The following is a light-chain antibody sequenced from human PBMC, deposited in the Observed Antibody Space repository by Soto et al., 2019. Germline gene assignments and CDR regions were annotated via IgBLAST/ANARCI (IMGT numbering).Light chain of an antibody. V-gene: IGKV3-20*01. CDR3: QQYGSSPRT. CDR2: GAS. CDR1: QSVSSSY. J-gene: IGKJ1*01. Sequence: EILLTQSPGTLSLSPGERATLSCRASQSVSSSYLAWYQQKPGQAPRLLIYGASSRATGIPDRFSGSGSGTDFTLTISRLETEDFAVYFCQQYGSSPRTFGQGTRWIS.